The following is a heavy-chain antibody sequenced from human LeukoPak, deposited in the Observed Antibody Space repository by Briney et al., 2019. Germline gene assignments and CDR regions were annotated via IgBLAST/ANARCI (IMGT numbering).Heavy chain of an antibody. D-gene: IGHD6-19*01. V-gene: IGHV3-33*01. CDR1: GFTFSSYG. CDR2: IWYDGSNK. J-gene: IGHJ4*02. Sequence: GGSLRLSCAASGFTFSSYGMHWVRQAPGKGLEWVAVIWYDGSNKYYADSVKGRFTISRDNSKNTLYLQMNSLRAEDTAEYYCARDTYSSGFDGLDYWGQGTLVTVSS. CDR3: ARDTYSSGFDGLDY.